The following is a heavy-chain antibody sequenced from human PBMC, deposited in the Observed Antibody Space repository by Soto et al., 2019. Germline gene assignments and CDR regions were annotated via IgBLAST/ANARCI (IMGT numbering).Heavy chain of an antibody. D-gene: IGHD4-4*01. Sequence: GESLKISCKASGYSFTSYWIVWVRQMPGKGLEWVGLIFPRDSDTRYSPSFEGQVTISTDRSIATAYLQWHNLEASDTGIYFCARLASLLQPIDFWGPGTPVTVSS. CDR2: IFPRDSDT. CDR1: GYSFTSYW. CDR3: ARLASLLQPIDF. V-gene: IGHV5-51*01. J-gene: IGHJ4*02.